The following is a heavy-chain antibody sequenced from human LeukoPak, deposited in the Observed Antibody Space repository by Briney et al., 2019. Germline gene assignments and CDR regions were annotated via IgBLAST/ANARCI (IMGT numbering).Heavy chain of an antibody. Sequence: PGGSLRLSCAASGFTFSSSWMHWVCQAPEKGLEWVSAIRGSGDSTYYADSVKGRFTISRDNSKNTLYLQMNSLRAEDTAVYYCAKDYYYGSGSYWGAFDIWGQGTMVTVSS. D-gene: IGHD3-10*01. J-gene: IGHJ3*02. CDR3: AKDYYYGSGSYWGAFDI. CDR2: IRGSGDST. CDR1: GFTFSSSW. V-gene: IGHV3-23*01.